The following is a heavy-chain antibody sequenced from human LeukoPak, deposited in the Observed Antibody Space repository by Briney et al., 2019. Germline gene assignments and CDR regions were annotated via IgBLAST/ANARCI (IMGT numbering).Heavy chain of an antibody. CDR3: SRGGSGSFPLDY. D-gene: IGHD1-26*01. CDR1: GGSFSGYY. J-gene: IGHJ4*02. V-gene: IGHV4-34*01. Sequence: PSETLSLTCAVSGGSFSGYYWPWIRQTPEKGLEWIGEMNPSGSTSYNPSPKSRGSMLANTSTNHFSLKQSSVTAAGPTAFYFSRGGSGSFPLDYWGQGTLVTVSS. CDR2: MNPSGST.